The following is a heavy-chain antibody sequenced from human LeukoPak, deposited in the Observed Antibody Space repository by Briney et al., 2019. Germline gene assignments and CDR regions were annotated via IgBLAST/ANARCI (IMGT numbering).Heavy chain of an antibody. CDR2: IYYSGTT. Sequence: SETLSLTCTVSGGSIGSSSHYWGWIRQPPGKGPEWIGSIYYSGTTHYNPSLKSRVTISVDTSKNQFSLKLNSVTAADTAVYYCARENLRSYFDSSGYSDYWGQGTLVTVSS. J-gene: IGHJ4*02. CDR3: ARENLRSYFDSSGYSDY. CDR1: GGSIGSSSHY. D-gene: IGHD3-22*01. V-gene: IGHV4-39*02.